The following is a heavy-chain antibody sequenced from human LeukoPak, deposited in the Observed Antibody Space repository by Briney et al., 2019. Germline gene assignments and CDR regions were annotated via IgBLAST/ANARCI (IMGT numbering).Heavy chain of an antibody. D-gene: IGHD6-19*01. V-gene: IGHV3-23*01. CDR2: ISGSGGRT. CDR1: GFTFSSYA. CDR3: ASKRYSSGWYEV. Sequence: PGGSLRLSCAASGFTFSSYAMSWVRQAPGKGLEGVAGISGSGGRTYYADSVKGRFTISRDNAKNTLYLHMNSLTAEDTAVYYCASKRYSSGWYEVWGPGTLVTVSS. J-gene: IGHJ4*02.